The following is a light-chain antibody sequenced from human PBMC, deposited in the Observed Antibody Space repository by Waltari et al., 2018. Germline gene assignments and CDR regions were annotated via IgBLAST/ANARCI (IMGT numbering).Light chain of an antibody. J-gene: IGLJ3*02. CDR2: GVT. Sequence: QSALTQSASVSGSPGQSITISCTWTSSDVRAYNLVLWYQHLPGRTTKLILSGVTKRPSGIFDRFSGSKSGKTASLTISGLQSEDEADYYCSSYTQSRTRVFGGGTKVTVL. CDR3: SSYTQSRTRV. CDR1: SSDVRAYNL. V-gene: IGLV2-23*02.